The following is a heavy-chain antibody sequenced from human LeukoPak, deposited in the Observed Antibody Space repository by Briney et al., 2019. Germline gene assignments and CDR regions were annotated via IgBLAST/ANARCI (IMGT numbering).Heavy chain of an antibody. J-gene: IGHJ4*02. D-gene: IGHD1-26*01. V-gene: IGHV1-2*06. CDR3: ARDLEWELLFDY. Sequence: GASVKVSCKASGYTFTSYYMHWVRQAPGQGLEWMGRINPNSGGTNYAQKFQGRVTMTRDTSISTAYMELSRLRSDDTAVYYCARDLEWELLFDYWGQGALVTVSS. CDR2: INPNSGGT. CDR1: GYTFTSYY.